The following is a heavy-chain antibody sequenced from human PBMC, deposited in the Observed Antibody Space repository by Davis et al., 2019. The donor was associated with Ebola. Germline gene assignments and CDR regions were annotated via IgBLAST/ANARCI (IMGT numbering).Heavy chain of an antibody. V-gene: IGHV4-59*12. J-gene: IGHJ6*02. CDR3: ARDGGSSKGWHYYYYGMDV. D-gene: IGHD6-6*01. CDR1: GGSISSYY. CDR2: IYYSGST. Sequence: MPSETLSLTCTVSGGSISSYYWSWIRQPPGKGLEWIGYIYYSGSTNYNPSLKSRVTISVDTSKNQFSLKLSSVTAADTAVYYCARDGGSSKGWHYYYYGMDVWGQGTTVTVSS.